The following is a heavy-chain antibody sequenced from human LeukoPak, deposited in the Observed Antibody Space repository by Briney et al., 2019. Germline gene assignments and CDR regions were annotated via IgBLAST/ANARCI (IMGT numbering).Heavy chain of an antibody. CDR1: GYTFTSYG. D-gene: IGHD3-22*01. Sequence: ASVTVSCKASGYTFTSYGISWVRQAPGQGLEWMGWISAYNGNTNYAQKLQGRVTMTTDTSTSTAYMELRSLRSDDTAVYYCARYYYDSSGYYYSPGGDYWGQGTLVTVSS. V-gene: IGHV1-18*01. J-gene: IGHJ4*02. CDR2: ISAYNGNT. CDR3: ARYYYDSSGYYYSPGGDY.